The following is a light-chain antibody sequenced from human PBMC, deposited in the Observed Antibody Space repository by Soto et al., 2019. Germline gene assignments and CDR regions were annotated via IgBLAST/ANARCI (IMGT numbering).Light chain of an antibody. J-gene: IGKJ5*01. CDR3: QQRKNWQVT. V-gene: IGKV1-17*01. CDR1: QGIRND. Sequence: DIQMTQSPSTLSASVGDRVTITCRASQGIRNDLGWYQQKPGKAPKRLIYAASSLQSGVPSRFSGSGSGTDFTLTISSLEPEDFAVYYCQQRKNWQVTFGQGTRLEIK. CDR2: AAS.